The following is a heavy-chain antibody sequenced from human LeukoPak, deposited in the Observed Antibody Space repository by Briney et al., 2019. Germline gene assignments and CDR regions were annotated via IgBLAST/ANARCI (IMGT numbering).Heavy chain of an antibody. D-gene: IGHD2-2*01. CDR3: ARVWDMVVVPAAAYFDY. J-gene: IGHJ4*02. Sequence: SETLSLTCAVYGGSFSGYYWSWIRQPPGRGLEWIGEINHSGSTNYNPSLKSRVTISVDTSKNQFSLKLSSVTAADTAVYYCARVWDMVVVPAAAYFDYWGQGTLVTVSS. CDR2: INHSGST. CDR1: GGSFSGYY. V-gene: IGHV4-34*01.